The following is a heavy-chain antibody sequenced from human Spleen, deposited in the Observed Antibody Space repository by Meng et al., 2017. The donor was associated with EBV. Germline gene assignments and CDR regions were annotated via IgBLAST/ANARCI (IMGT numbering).Heavy chain of an antibody. D-gene: IGHD6-13*01. CDR1: GYTFSNYE. CDR2: INTNTGNP. V-gene: IGHV7-4-1*02. J-gene: IGHJ4*02. CDR3: ARGAAAGH. Sequence: QIQLVQSGAEVKKPGASVKVSCEASGYTFSNYEISWVRQAPGQGLEWMGWINTNTGNPTYDQGFTGRFVFLLDTSVNTAYLQINSLKAEDTAVYYCARGAAAGHWGQGTLVTSPQ.